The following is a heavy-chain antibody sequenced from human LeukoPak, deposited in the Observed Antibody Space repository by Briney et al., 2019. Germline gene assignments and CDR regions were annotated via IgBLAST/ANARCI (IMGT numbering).Heavy chain of an antibody. CDR2: INHNGST. Sequence: SETLSLTCAVYGGSFGGYYWSWIRQPPGKGLEWIGEINHNGSTNYNPSLKSRVTISVDTSKNQFSLKLSSVTAADTAFYYCARGLSAIVYWGQGTLVTVSS. CDR3: ARGLSAIVY. CDR1: GGSFGGYY. J-gene: IGHJ4*02. V-gene: IGHV4-34*01. D-gene: IGHD2-15*01.